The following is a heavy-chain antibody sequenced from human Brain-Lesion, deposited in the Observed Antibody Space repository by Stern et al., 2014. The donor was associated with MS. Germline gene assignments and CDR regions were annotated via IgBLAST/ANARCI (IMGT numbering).Heavy chain of an antibody. CDR1: GGSISSGGYY. V-gene: IGHV4-61*02. CDR2: IFNSGST. Sequence: VQLVESGPGLVKPSQTLSLSCTVSGGSISSGGYYWSWIRQPAGKGLEWIGRIFNSGSTSYNPSLKGGVTISIDPSKTQFSLRLNSMTAADTAVYYCARGRVVPGFQYYATDVWGQGTTVIVSS. D-gene: IGHD2-2*01. J-gene: IGHJ6*02. CDR3: ARGRVVPGFQYYATDV.